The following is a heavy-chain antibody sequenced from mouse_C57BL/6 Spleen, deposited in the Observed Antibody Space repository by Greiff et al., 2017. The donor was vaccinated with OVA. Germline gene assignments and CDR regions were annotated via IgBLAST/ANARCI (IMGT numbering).Heavy chain of an antibody. V-gene: IGHV1-9*01. J-gene: IGHJ2*01. CDR3: ACNYVGY. Sequence: VQLQQSGAELMKPGASVKLSCTATGYTFTGYWIAWVQQRPGHGLEWVGVILPGSGSTYYTDKFKGKATFTADTSSNTAYLQLSSLTTEDSAIYYCACNYVGYWGQGTTLTVSS. CDR2: ILPGSGST. CDR1: GYTFTGYW.